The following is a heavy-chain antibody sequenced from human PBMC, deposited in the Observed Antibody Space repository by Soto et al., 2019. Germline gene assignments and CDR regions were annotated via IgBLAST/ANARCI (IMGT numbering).Heavy chain of an antibody. J-gene: IGHJ3*02. V-gene: IGHV1-69*01. D-gene: IGHD5-18*01. CDR1: GGTFSSYA. CDR2: IIPIFGTA. Sequence: QVQLVQSGAEVKKPGSSVKVSCKASGGTFSSYAISWVRQAPGEGLEWMGGIIPIFGTANYAQKFQGRVTITADESTSTAYMELSSLRSEDTAVYYCASCGYSYGWDAFDIWGQGTMVTVSS. CDR3: ASCGYSYGWDAFDI.